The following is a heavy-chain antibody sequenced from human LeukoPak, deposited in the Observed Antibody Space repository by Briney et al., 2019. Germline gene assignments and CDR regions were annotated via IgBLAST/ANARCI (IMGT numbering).Heavy chain of an antibody. Sequence: PGGSLRLSCAASGFTFSSYWMTWVRQAPGKGLEWVSNIKQDGSEKYCVDSVKGRFTISRDNAKNSLYLQMNSLRAEDTAVYYCARGVYGDYKLDYWGQGTLVTVSS. V-gene: IGHV3-7*01. CDR3: ARGVYGDYKLDY. J-gene: IGHJ4*02. CDR1: GFTFSSYW. D-gene: IGHD4-17*01. CDR2: IKQDGSEK.